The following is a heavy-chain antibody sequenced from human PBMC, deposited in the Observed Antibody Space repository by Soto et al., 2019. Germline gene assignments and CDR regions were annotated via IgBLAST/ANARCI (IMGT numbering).Heavy chain of an antibody. J-gene: IGHJ5*02. CDR1: GFDFSNAW. CDR3: IRDQAYSSAA. V-gene: IGHV3-74*01. Sequence: EVQLVESGGGLVQPGGSLRLSCAASGFDFSNAWMHWVRQAPGKGLVWVSHVNSDGTITTYADSVKGRFTISRDNAKNTVYLQMNSLRVEDSAVYYCIRDQAYSSAAWGQGTPVTVSS. CDR2: VNSDGTIT. D-gene: IGHD2-21*01.